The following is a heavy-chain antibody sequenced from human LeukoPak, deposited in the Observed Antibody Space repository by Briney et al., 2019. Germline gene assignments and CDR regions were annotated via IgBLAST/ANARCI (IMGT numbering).Heavy chain of an antibody. D-gene: IGHD6-19*01. CDR1: GGSISSSNW. J-gene: IGHJ4*02. V-gene: IGHV4-4*02. Sequence: PSGTLSLTCAVSGGSISSSNWRSWVRQPPGKGLEWIGEIYHSGSTNYNPSLKSRVTISVDKSKNQFSLKLSSVTAADTAVYYCARDPQSRESGWHFDYWGQGTLVTVSS. CDR2: IYHSGST. CDR3: ARDPQSRESGWHFDY.